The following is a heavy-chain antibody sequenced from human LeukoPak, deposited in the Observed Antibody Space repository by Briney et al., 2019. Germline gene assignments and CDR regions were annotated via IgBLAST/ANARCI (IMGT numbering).Heavy chain of an antibody. CDR3: ARMFHLYSSRGRGY. CDR2: ISSSGSTI. Sequence: GGSLRLSCAASGFTFSSYEMNWVRQAPGKGLEWVSYISSSGSTIYYADSVKGRFTISRDNAKNSLYLQMNSLRAEDTAVYYCARMFHLYSSRGRGYWGQGTLVTFSS. CDR1: GFTFSSYE. J-gene: IGHJ4*02. V-gene: IGHV3-48*03. D-gene: IGHD6-13*01.